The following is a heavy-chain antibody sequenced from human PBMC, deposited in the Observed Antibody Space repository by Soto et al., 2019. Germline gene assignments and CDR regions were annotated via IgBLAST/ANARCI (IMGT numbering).Heavy chain of an antibody. Sequence: EVQLVESGGGLVQPGRSLRLSCAASKFTFDDYAMHWVRQAPGKGLEWVSGITGSGRDTYYADSVKGRFTISRDNSKNMVFLQMNSLRAEDTALYYCAKNGLDNSPSAIDSWGPGTLVTVSS. CDR3: AKNGLDNSPSAIDS. D-gene: IGHD5-12*01. CDR2: ITGSGRDT. CDR1: KFTFDDYA. V-gene: IGHV3-9*01. J-gene: IGHJ4*02.